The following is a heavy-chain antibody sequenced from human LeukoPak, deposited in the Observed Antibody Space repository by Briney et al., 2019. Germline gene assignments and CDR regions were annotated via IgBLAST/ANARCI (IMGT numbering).Heavy chain of an antibody. J-gene: IGHJ4*02. CDR3: ARSSGTGTFSY. D-gene: IGHD6-25*01. V-gene: IGHV4-39*02. CDR2: VYYGQSP. CDR1: GDSISRSTYY. Sequence: SETLSLTCTVSGDSISRSTYYWAWIRQPPGKGLEWIGSVYYGQSPYYNPSLESRATISVDTSKNHFSPKMSSVTAADTAVYYCARSSGTGTFSYWGQGTLVTVSS.